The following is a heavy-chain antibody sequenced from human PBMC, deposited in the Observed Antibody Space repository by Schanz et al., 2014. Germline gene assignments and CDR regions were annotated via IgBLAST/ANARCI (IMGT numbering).Heavy chain of an antibody. V-gene: IGHV4-59*01. CDR1: GDSISTYS. CDR3: ARGGGGWNFYGMDV. Sequence: QVQLQESGPGLVKPSETLSLTCTVSGDSISTYSWNWVRQAPGKGLEWIGYINYSGSTNYIPSLKSRAPISVDTSKNQFSLRLNSVTAADTAVYYCARGGGGWNFYGMDVWGQGTTVTVSS. D-gene: IGHD3-16*01. CDR2: INYSGST. J-gene: IGHJ6*02.